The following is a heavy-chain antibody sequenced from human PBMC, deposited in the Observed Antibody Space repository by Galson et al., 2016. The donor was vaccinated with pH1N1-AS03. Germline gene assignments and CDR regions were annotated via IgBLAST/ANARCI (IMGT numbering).Heavy chain of an antibody. CDR1: GFSFTNAW. V-gene: IGHV3-15*01. CDR3: TTKPVSAVDV. D-gene: IGHD1-14*01. Sequence: SLRLSCAASGFSFTNAWMSWVRQAPGKGLEWVGRIKDKTDGVTVDYAAPVKGRFTISRDDSETTLYLQMNSLKTEDTGVYYCTTKPVSAVDVWGQGTTVTVSS. J-gene: IGHJ6*02. CDR2: IKDKTDGVTV.